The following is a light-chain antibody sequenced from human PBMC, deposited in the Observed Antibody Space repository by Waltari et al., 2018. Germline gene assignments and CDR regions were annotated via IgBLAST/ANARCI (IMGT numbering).Light chain of an antibody. J-gene: IGKJ4*01. CDR1: QSVSSD. V-gene: IGKV3-15*01. Sequence: ETVMTQSPPTLSVSPGEKATLPCRASQSVSSDLAWYQQKPGQAPRHLIYGASTRDTGIPGRFSGSGSGTEFTLTISSLQSEDFAVYYCQQYNNWPLTFGGGTKVEI. CDR2: GAS. CDR3: QQYNNWPLT.